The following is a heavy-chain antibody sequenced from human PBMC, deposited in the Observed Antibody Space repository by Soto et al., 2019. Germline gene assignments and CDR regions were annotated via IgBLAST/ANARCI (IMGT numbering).Heavy chain of an antibody. D-gene: IGHD2-21*01. V-gene: IGHV4-30-4*08. J-gene: IGHJ4*02. Sequence: QVQLQESGPGLVKPSQTLSLICTVSGGSISSHDDYWSWIRQLPGEGLEWIGFIYHNGNTFYNPSLKSRITISLDTAKNQFSLKLSSVTAADTAVYYCTRGELWWDYWGQGTLVTVSS. CDR2: IYHNGNT. CDR3: TRGELWWDY. CDR1: GGSISSHDDY.